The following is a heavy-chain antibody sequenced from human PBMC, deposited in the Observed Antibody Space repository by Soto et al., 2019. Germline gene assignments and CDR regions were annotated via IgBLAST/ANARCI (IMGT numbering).Heavy chain of an antibody. D-gene: IGHD3-10*01. Sequence: EVQLLESGGGLVQPGGSLRLSCGVSGFTFNDFEMNWVRQAPGKGPEWLAYIDGSGATKKYADSVRGRFTISRANPNNSMFLQMSSLSAAYTAIYYCARGFGRFNYWGQGTLVSVSS. J-gene: IGHJ4*02. CDR1: GFTFNDFE. CDR2: IDGSGATK. V-gene: IGHV3-48*03. CDR3: ARGFGRFNY.